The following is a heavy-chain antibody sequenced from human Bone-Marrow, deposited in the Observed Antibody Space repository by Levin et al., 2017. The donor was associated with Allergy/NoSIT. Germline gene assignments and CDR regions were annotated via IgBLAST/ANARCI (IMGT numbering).Heavy chain of an antibody. J-gene: IGHJ4*02. CDR1: GGTFSSYA. Sequence: KISCKASGGTFSSYAISWVRQAPGQGLEWMGGIIPIFGTANYAQKFQGRVTITADKSTSTAYMELSSLRSEDTAVYYCARDDLRFRELFYWGQGTLVTVSS. V-gene: IGHV1-69*06. CDR3: ARDDLRFRELFY. CDR2: IIPIFGTA. D-gene: IGHD3-10*01.